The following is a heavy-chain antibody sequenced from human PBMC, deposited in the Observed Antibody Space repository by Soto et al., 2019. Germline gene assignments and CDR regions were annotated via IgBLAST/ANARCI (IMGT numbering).Heavy chain of an antibody. D-gene: IGHD2-2*01. Sequence: GGSLRLSCAASGFTFSDYSMNWVRQAPGKGLEWVSYITGRSSTIYYADSVKGRFTISRDNAKNSVYLQMNSLRAEDTAVYYCARAESPSSYGLQHWGQGTLVTVSS. CDR2: ITGRSSTI. V-gene: IGHV3-48*01. CDR3: ARAESPSSYGLQH. J-gene: IGHJ1*01. CDR1: GFTFSDYS.